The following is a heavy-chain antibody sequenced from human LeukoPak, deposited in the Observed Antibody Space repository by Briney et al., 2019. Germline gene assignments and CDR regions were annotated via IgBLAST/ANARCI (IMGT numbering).Heavy chain of an antibody. J-gene: IGHJ4*02. CDR3: ARDMTGPLDY. CDR1: GFTFSNYW. CDR2: INVDGGTT. D-gene: IGHD1-20*01. V-gene: IGHV3-74*01. Sequence: PGGSLRLSCEASGFTFSNYWMHWVRQAPGKGLVWISRINVDGGTTDYADSVRGRFTISRDNAKNTLHLQMNNLRAEDTAVYYCARDMTGPLDYWGQGTLVTASS.